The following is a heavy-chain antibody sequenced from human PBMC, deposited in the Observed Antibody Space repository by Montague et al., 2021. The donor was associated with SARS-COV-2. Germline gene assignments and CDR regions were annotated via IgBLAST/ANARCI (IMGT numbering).Heavy chain of an antibody. CDR2: FDPEHGET. D-gene: IGHD3-3*02. CDR1: GYTLSEVP. V-gene: IGHV1-24*01. CDR3: ATESILGVVIYAFAF. Sequence: SGKLSCKAFGYTLSEVPIHWVRQAPGEGLEWMGSFDPEHGETLYTQKFQGRVTMTEDPSTETAYLELSNLISDDTAIYYCATESILGVVIYAFAFWGQGTLVTVSS. J-gene: IGHJ3*01.